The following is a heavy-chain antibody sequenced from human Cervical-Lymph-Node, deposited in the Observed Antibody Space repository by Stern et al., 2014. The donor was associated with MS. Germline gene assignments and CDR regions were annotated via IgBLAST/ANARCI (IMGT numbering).Heavy chain of an antibody. D-gene: IGHD5-18*01. CDR2: IKPHNGNP. V-gene: IGHV7-4-1*02. CDR3: ARSGYSYSYYYDSGMDV. J-gene: IGHJ6*02. CDR1: SDTFSSYG. Sequence: QVQLVQSGSELKKPGASVKVSCKASSDTFSSYGINWVRQAPGQGLEWMGWIKPHNGNPTYAQGFTGRFVFSLDTSVSTAYVQISSLKAEDTAVYYCARSGYSYSYYYDSGMDVWGQGTTVTVSS.